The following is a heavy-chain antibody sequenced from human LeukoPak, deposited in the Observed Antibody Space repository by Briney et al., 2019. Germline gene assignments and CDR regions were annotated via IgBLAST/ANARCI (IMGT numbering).Heavy chain of an antibody. CDR1: GFTFSSYD. Sequence: PGGSLRLSCAASGFTFSSYDMSWVRQAPGSGLERVSGITGSGGSTYYADSVKGRFTISRDNSKTTLYLQMNSLRAEDTAVYYCAKGNWGERLDWYFDLWGRGTLVTVSS. J-gene: IGHJ2*01. CDR2: ITGSGGST. CDR3: AKGNWGERLDWYFDL. D-gene: IGHD1-26*01. V-gene: IGHV3-23*01.